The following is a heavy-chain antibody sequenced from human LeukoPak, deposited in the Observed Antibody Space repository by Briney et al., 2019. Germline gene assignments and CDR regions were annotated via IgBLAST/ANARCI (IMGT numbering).Heavy chain of an antibody. J-gene: IGHJ4*02. V-gene: IGHV4-4*07. CDR3: AREGSSRPFDY. CDR2: IYSSGTT. CDR1: GGSISSYY. Sequence: SETLSLTCTVSGGSISSYYWTWIRQPAGKGLEWIGRIYSSGTTHYNPSLKSRVTMSVDTSKNQFTLKLSSVTAADTAVYYCAREGSSRPFDYWGQGTLVTVSS. D-gene: IGHD1-26*01.